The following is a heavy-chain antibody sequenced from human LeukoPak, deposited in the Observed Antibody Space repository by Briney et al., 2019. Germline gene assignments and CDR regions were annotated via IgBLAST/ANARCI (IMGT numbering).Heavy chain of an antibody. J-gene: IGHJ4*02. CDR1: GGSISSYH. CDR2: IYYTGST. D-gene: IGHD3-9*01. Sequence: SETLSLTCTVSGGSISSYHWSWIRQPPGKGLEWIGYIYYTGSTNYNPSLKSRVTISVDTSKNQFSLNLNSVTAADTAVYYCARHFDWLNPFEYWGQGTLVIVSS. V-gene: IGHV4-59*08. CDR3: ARHFDWLNPFEY.